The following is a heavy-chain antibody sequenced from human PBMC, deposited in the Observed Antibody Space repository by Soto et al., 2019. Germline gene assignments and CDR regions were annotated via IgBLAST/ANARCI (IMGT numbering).Heavy chain of an antibody. Sequence: EVQLLESGGGLVRPGGSLRLSCAASGFTFSSYAMTWVRQAPGKGLEWVSGVSGTGGSAYYADSVKGRFTISRDISTNTLYLHMNSLRAEDTAVYYCARGSDYSDYDLEYGGQGTLVTVSS. J-gene: IGHJ4*02. CDR3: ARGSDYSDYDLEY. CDR1: GFTFSSYA. CDR2: VSGTGGSA. D-gene: IGHD4-17*01. V-gene: IGHV3-23*01.